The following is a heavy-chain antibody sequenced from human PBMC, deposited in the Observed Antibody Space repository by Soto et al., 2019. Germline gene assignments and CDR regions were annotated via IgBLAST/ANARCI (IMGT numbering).Heavy chain of an antibody. CDR1: GGTFSSYA. CDR2: FIPIFGTA. CDR3: ASPIAAAGPYYYGMDV. Sequence: QVQLVQSGAEVKKPGSSVKVSCKASGGTFSSYAISWVRQAPGQGLEWMGGFIPIFGTANYAQKFQGRVTITADESTSTAYMELSSLRAEDTAVYYCASPIAAAGPYYYGMDVWGQGSTFTVSS. V-gene: IGHV1-69*01. D-gene: IGHD6-13*01. J-gene: IGHJ6*02.